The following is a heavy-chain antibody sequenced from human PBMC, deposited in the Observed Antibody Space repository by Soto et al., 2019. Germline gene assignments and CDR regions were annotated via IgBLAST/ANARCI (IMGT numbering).Heavy chain of an antibody. V-gene: IGHV4-34*01. Sequence: QVQLQQWGAGLLKPSETLSLTCAVYGGSFSGYYWSWIRQPPGKGLEWIGEINHSGSTNYNPSLKSRVTISVDTSKNQFSLKLSSVTAADTAVYYCARARGLFLWFGDPDWLEPWGQGTLVTVSS. CDR1: GGSFSGYY. J-gene: IGHJ5*02. CDR3: ARARGLFLWFGDPDWLEP. CDR2: INHSGST. D-gene: IGHD3-10*01.